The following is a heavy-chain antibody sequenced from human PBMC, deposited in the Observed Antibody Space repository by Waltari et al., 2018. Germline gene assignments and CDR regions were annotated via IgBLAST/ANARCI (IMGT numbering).Heavy chain of an antibody. CDR3: ARVDGGYCSGGSCYSIDY. D-gene: IGHD2-15*01. J-gene: IGHJ4*02. Sequence: QVQLQESGPGLVKPSGTLSLTCAVSGGSISSSNWWSWVRQPPGKGLEWIGEIYHSGSTNYNPSLKSRVTISVDKSKNQFSLKLSSVTAADTAVYYCARVDGGYCSGGSCYSIDYWGQGTLVTASS. V-gene: IGHV4-4*02. CDR1: GGSISSSNW. CDR2: IYHSGST.